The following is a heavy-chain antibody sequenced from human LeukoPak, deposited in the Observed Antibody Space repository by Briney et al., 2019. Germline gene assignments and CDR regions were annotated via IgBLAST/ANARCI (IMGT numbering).Heavy chain of an antibody. CDR3: ARQRFVDLYAEYFQH. V-gene: IGHV4-39*01. Sequence: PSETLSLPCTVSGGSISSRRYYWGWIRQPPGKGLDWIGSLYYSESTYYNPSLKSRVTISVDTSKNQFSLRLTSVTAADTAVYYCARQRFVDLYAEYFQHWGQGTLVTVSS. CDR2: LYYSEST. J-gene: IGHJ1*01. D-gene: IGHD3-10*01. CDR1: GGSISSRRYY.